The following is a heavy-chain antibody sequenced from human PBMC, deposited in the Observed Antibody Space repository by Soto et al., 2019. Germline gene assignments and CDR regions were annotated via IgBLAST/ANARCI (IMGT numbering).Heavy chain of an antibody. CDR2: IYWDDDK. Sequence: QITLKESGPTLVKPTQTLTLTCTFSGFSLSTSGVGVGWIRQPPGKALERLPLIYWDDDKRHSPSLKSRLTITKDTSKIQVVLTMTNMDPVDTATYYCAHSDPVKSGWYFQRYFQHWGQGTLVTVSS. CDR3: AHSDPVKSGWYFQRYFQH. V-gene: IGHV2-5*02. J-gene: IGHJ1*01. D-gene: IGHD6-19*01. CDR1: GFSLSTSGVG.